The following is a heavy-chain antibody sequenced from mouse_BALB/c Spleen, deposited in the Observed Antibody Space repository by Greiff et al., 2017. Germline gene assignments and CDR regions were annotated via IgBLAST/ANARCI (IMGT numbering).Heavy chain of an antibody. CDR1: GFTFSSYA. V-gene: IGHV5-6-5*01. Sequence: EVHLVESGGGLVKPGGSRKLSCAASGFTFSSYAMSWVRQTPEKRLEWVASISSGGSTYYPDSVKGRFTISRDNARNILYLQMSSLRSEDTAMYYCARGYGNYAWFAYWGQGTLVTVSA. CDR2: ISSGGST. D-gene: IGHD2-10*02. J-gene: IGHJ3*01. CDR3: ARGYGNYAWFAY.